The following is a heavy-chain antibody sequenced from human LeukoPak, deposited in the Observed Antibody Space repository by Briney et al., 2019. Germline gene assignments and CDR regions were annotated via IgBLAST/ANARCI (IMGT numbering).Heavy chain of an antibody. D-gene: IGHD3-10*01. CDR3: ARDRVPPDY. V-gene: IGHV3-7*01. CDR2: IKQDGSEK. CDR1: GFTFSDYY. Sequence: GGSLRLSCAASGFTFSDYYMTWIRQAPGTGLEWVANIKQDGSEKYYVDSVKGRFTISRDNAKNSLYLQMNSLRAEDTAVYYCARDRVPPDYWGQGTLVTVSS. J-gene: IGHJ4*02.